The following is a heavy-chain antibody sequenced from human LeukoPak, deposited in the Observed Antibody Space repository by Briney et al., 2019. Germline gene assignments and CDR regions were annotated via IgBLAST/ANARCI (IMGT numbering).Heavy chain of an antibody. V-gene: IGHV3-23*01. J-gene: IGHJ4*02. CDR3: AKALIG. D-gene: IGHD3-22*01. CDR2: ISGSGGST. Sequence: ETLSLTCAVYGGSFSGYYWSWVRQAPGKGLEWVSAISGSGGSTYYADSVKGRFTISRDNSKNTLYLQMNSLRAEDTAVYYCAKALIGWGQGTLVTVSS. CDR1: GGSFSGYY.